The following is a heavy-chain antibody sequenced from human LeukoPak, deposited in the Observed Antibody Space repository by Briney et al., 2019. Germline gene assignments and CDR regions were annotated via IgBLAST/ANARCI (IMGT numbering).Heavy chain of an antibody. CDR2: IIPIFGTA. CDR3: ARGGQSEGGQWLTNDY. V-gene: IGHV1-69*05. CDR1: GGTFSSYA. J-gene: IGHJ4*02. Sequence: SVKVSCKASGGTFSSYAISWVRQAPGQGLEWMGGIIPIFGTANYAQKFQGRVTITTDESTSTAYMELSSLRSEDTAVYYCARGGQSEGGQWLTNDYWGQGTLVTVSS. D-gene: IGHD6-19*01.